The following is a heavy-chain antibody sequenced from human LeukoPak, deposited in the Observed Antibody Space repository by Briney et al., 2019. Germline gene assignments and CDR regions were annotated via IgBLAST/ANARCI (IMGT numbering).Heavy chain of an antibody. CDR2: ISYSGST. CDR3: ASYSGYGGIYDY. Sequence: ETLSLTCTVSGGSISSSSYHWGWIRQPPGKGLEWIGSISYSGSTYYNLSLKSRVTISVDTSKNQFSLKLSSVTAADTAVYYCASYSGYGGIYDYWGQGTLVTVSS. V-gene: IGHV4-39*07. D-gene: IGHD5-12*01. J-gene: IGHJ4*02. CDR1: GGSISSSSYH.